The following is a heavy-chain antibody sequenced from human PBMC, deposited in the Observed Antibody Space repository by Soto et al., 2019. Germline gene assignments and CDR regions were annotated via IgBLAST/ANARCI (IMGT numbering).Heavy chain of an antibody. J-gene: IGHJ4*02. Sequence: GGSLRLSFAASGFTFSNYGMHWVRQAPGKGREWVGLVSYGGRSKYYADSVKGRFTISRDNTKNTLDLQLNSLRAEDSAVYYCATALHSRGWAAYNFDYWGQGTLVIVSS. CDR3: ATALHSRGWAAYNFDY. CDR2: VSYGGRSK. CDR1: GFTFSNYG. D-gene: IGHD6-25*01. V-gene: IGHV3-30*03.